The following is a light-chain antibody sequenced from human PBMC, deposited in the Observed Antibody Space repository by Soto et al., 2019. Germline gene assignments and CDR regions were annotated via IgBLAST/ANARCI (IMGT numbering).Light chain of an antibody. Sequence: QSALTQPASVSGSPGQSITISCTGTSSDVGGYNYVSWYQQHPGKAPKPIIYEVTHRPSGVSSRFYGSRSGNTASLTISGLQAEDEADYYCKSRTTRNTLVFGGGTKVTVL. V-gene: IGLV2-14*01. CDR3: KSRTTRNTLV. J-gene: IGLJ3*02. CDR2: EVT. CDR1: SSDVGGYNY.